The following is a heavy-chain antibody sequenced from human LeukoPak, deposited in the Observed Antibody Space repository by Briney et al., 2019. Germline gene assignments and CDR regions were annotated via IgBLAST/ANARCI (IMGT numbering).Heavy chain of an antibody. CDR1: GFTFDDYA. V-gene: IGHV3-9*01. J-gene: IGHJ6*03. CDR2: ISWNSGSI. CDR3: AKDNTAMATSYMDV. Sequence: PTGGSLRLSCAASGFTFDDYAMHWVRQAPGKGLEWVSGISWNSGSIGYADSVKGRFTISRDNAKNSLYLQMNSLRAEDTALYYCAKDNTAMATSYMDVWGKGTTVTVSS. D-gene: IGHD5-18*01.